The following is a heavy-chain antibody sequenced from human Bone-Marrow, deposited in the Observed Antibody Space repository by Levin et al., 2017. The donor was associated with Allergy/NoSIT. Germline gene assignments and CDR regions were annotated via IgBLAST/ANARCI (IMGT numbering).Heavy chain of an antibody. V-gene: IGHV2-5*01. CDR3: AHRRSLAAAGMRVICDY. CDR2: IYWNDDK. Sequence: SGPTLVKPTQTLTLTCTFSGFSLSTSGVGVGWIRQPPGKALEWLALIYWNDDKRYSPSLKSRLTITKDTSKNQVVLTMTNMDPVDTATYYCAHRRSLAAAGMRVICDYWGQGTLVTVSS. J-gene: IGHJ4*02. D-gene: IGHD6-13*01. CDR1: GFSLSTSGVG.